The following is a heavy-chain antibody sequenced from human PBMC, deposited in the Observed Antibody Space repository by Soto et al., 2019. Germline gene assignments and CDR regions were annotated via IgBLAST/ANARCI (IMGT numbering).Heavy chain of an antibody. V-gene: IGHV3-11*06. CDR3: ARDGGEVIPAAIGGGYGMDG. Sequence: GGSLRLPCAASGFTFSDYYMSWIRQAPGKGLEWISYISGSNIYTNYADSVKGRFTISRDNANNSLYLQMDSLRVEDTAVYYCARDGGEVIPAAIGGGYGMDGWGQGTTVTVSS. CDR2: ISGSNIYT. D-gene: IGHD2-2*01. J-gene: IGHJ6*02. CDR1: GFTFSDYY.